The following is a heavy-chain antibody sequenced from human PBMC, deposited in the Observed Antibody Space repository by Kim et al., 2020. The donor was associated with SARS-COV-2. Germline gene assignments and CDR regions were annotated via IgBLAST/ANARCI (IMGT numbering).Heavy chain of an antibody. Sequence: GGSLRLSCAASGFTFSSYSMNWVRQAPGKGLEWVSSISSSSSYIYYADSVKGRFTISRDNAKNSLYLQMNSLRAEDTAVYYCARDRQDSPDPEYFQHWGQGTLVTVSS. CDR1: GFTFSSYS. CDR2: ISSSSSYI. V-gene: IGHV3-21*04. D-gene: IGHD2-15*01. CDR3: ARDRQDSPDPEYFQH. J-gene: IGHJ1*01.